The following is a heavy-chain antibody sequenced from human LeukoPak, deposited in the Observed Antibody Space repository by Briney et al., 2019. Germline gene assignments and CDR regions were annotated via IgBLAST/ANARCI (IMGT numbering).Heavy chain of an antibody. CDR1: GGSISSHY. J-gene: IGHJ6*03. Sequence: SETRSLTCTVSGGSISSHYWSWIRQPPGKGLEWIGYIYYSGGTNYNPSLKSRVTISVDTSKNQFSLKLSSVTAADTAVYYCARYYYYYMDVWGKGTTVTVSS. CDR3: ARYYYYYMDV. V-gene: IGHV4-59*11. CDR2: IYYSGGT.